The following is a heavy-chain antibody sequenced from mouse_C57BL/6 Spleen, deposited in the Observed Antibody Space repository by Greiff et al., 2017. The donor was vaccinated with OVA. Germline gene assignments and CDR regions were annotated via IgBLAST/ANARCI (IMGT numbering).Heavy chain of an antibody. CDR2: IRLKSDNYAT. V-gene: IGHV6-3*01. CDR3: TYYYGRRAMDY. D-gene: IGHD1-1*01. Sequence: EVQRVESGGGLVQPGGSMKLSCVASGFTFCNYWMNWVRQSPEKGLEWVAQIRLKSDNYATHYAESVKGRFTISRDDSKSSVYLQMNNLRAEDTGIYYCTYYYGRRAMDYWGQGTSVTVSS. CDR1: GFTFCNYW. J-gene: IGHJ4*01.